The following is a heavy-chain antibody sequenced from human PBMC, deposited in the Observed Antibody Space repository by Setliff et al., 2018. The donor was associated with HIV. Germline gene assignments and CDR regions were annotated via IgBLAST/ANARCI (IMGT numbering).Heavy chain of an antibody. CDR3: ARGLPTTGPDF. CDR2: INHSGNT. V-gene: IGHV4-34*01. Sequence: SETLSLTCDVYGGSFSGFYWTWIRQPPGKGLEWIGEINHSGNTNYNPSLNSRVLISVDTSKNQFSLKLRSVTAADTAVYYCARGLPTTGPDFWGQGTLVTVSS. J-gene: IGHJ4*02. CDR1: GGSFSGFY. D-gene: IGHD2-8*01.